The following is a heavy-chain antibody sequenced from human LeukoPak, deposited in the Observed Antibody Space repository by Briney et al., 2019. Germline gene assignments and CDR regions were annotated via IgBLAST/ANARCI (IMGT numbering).Heavy chain of an antibody. CDR3: ARDGSPTSGWLFDY. V-gene: IGHV3-21*01. CDR1: GFTFSSYS. Sequence: PGGSLRLSCAASGFTFSSYSMNRVRQAPGKGLEWVSSISSSSSYIYYADSVKGRFTISRDNAKNSLYLQMNSLRAEDTAVYYCARDGSPTSGWLFDYWGQGTLVTVSS. CDR2: ISSSSSYI. D-gene: IGHD6-19*01. J-gene: IGHJ4*02.